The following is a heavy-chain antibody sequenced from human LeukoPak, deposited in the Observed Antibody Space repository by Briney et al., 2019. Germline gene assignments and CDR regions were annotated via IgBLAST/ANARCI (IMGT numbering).Heavy chain of an antibody. CDR2: IYYSGST. J-gene: IGHJ4*02. D-gene: IGHD3-3*01. V-gene: IGHV4-59*01. CDR3: GLYDFWSGYWNY. Sequence: TSETLSLTCTVSGGSISDYYWSWIRQPPGKGLEWIGYIYYSGSTNYNPSLKSRVTISVDTSKNQFSLKLSSVTAADTAVYYCGLYDFWSGYWNYWGQGTLVTVSS. CDR1: GGSISDYY.